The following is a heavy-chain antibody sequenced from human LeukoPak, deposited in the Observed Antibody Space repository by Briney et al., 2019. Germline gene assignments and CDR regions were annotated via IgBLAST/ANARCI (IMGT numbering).Heavy chain of an antibody. CDR3: ARDSGGSNYDY. Sequence: ASVKVSCKASGYTFTSYGISWVRQAPGQGLEWMGWISAYNGNTNYAQKLQGRVTITADKSTSTAYMELSSLRSEDTAVYYCARDSGGSNYDYWGQGTLVTVSS. D-gene: IGHD4-11*01. CDR1: GYTFTSYG. CDR2: ISAYNGNT. J-gene: IGHJ4*02. V-gene: IGHV1-18*01.